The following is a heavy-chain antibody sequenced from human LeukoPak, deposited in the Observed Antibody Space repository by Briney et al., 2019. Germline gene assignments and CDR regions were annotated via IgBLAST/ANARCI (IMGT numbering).Heavy chain of an antibody. D-gene: IGHD2-2*02. Sequence: SETLSLTCTVSGGSISSGGYYWSWIRQHPGKGPEWIGYMYYSGSTYYNPSLKSRVTISVDTSKNQFSLKLSSVTAADTAVYYCARVQRIVPAAIRYFDYWGQGTLVTVSS. CDR2: MYYSGST. CDR1: GGSISSGGYY. V-gene: IGHV4-31*03. J-gene: IGHJ4*02. CDR3: ARVQRIVPAAIRYFDY.